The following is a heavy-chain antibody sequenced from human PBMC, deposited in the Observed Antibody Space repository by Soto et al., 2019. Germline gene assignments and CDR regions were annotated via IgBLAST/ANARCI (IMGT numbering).Heavy chain of an antibody. CDR2: IYYSGST. V-gene: IGHV4-59*01. Sequence: SETLSLTCSVSGGSISSYYWSWIRQPPGKGLEGIGYIYYSGSTNYNRSLNCRVTISGDPSNNHRSLKLISVTAADTAVYYXATDRLRLGELSNVDHNWFAPRGQRTPVTVSS. J-gene: IGHJ5*02. CDR3: ATDRLRLGELSNVDHNWFAP. CDR1: GGSISSYY. D-gene: IGHD3-16*02.